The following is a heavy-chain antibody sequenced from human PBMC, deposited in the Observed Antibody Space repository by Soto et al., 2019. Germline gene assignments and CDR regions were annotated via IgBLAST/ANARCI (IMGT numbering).Heavy chain of an antibody. CDR2: IRSNDYGGAS. CDR3: ARNQYYYGMDV. J-gene: IGHJ6*02. CDR1: GFTFGDYA. V-gene: IGHV3-49*04. Sequence: GGSLRLSCTASGFTFGDYAMSWVRQAPGKGLEWVGFIRSNDYGGASEYAASVKGRFTISRDDTNSIAYLQMNSMKTEDTAVYYCARNQYYYGMDVWGQGTTVTVSS.